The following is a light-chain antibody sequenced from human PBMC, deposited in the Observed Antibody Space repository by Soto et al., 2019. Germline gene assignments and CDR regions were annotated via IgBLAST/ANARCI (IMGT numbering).Light chain of an antibody. V-gene: IGKV1-39*01. CDR1: QSISSY. CDR2: AAS. Sequence: DIHMTQSPSSLSASVGDRFTITCRSSQSISSYLNWYQQKPGKAPKLLIYAASSLQSGVPSRFSGSGSGTDFTLTISSLQPEDFATYYCQQSYSTPRVTFGQGTKVDIK. J-gene: IGKJ1*01. CDR3: QQSYSTPRVT.